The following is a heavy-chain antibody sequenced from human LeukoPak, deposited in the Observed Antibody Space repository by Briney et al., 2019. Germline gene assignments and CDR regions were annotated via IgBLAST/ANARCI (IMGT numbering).Heavy chain of an antibody. CDR2: MYLSGTT. CDR3: AGLVGRYSSGLYYYYFDY. D-gene: IGHD3-22*01. V-gene: IGHV4-4*02. CDR1: GDSINSLDL. Sequence: SGTLSLTCTVSGDSINSLDLWSWVRQPPGKGLEWIGEMYLSGTTHSNPSVKSRVTISIDKSKNQFFLNLSSVTAADTSVYYCAGLVGRYSSGLYYYYFDYWGQGTLVTVSS. J-gene: IGHJ4*02.